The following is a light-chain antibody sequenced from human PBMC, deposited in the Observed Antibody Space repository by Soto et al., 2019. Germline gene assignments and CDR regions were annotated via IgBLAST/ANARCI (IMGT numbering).Light chain of an antibody. CDR3: SSYASSSTLL. CDR2: DVS. J-gene: IGLJ1*01. V-gene: IGLV2-14*03. CDR1: SSDVGGYNY. Sequence: QSVLTQPASVSGSPGQSITLSCTGTSSDVGGYNYVSWYQHHPGKAPKLMIYDVSDRPSGISNRFSGSKSGNTASLTISGLQAEDEADYYCSSYASSSTLLFGTGTKLTVL.